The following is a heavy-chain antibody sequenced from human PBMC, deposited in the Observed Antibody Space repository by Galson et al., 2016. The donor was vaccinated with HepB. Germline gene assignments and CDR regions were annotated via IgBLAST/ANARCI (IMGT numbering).Heavy chain of an antibody. CDR3: ARGGSGTYHKPLYGLDV. D-gene: IGHD3-10*01. CDR2: INPDSGGT. Sequence: SVKVSCKASGYTFTGYFIHWVRQAPGQGLEWMGWINPDSGGTNYAQKFGDTVTMTRDTSISTVYMHLSSLTSADTAIYYCARGGSGTYHKPLYGLDVWGQGTTVTVSS. CDR1: GYTFTGYF. V-gene: IGHV1-2*02. J-gene: IGHJ6*02.